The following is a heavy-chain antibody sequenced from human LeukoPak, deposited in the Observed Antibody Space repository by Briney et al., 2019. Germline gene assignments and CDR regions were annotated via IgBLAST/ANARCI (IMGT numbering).Heavy chain of an antibody. V-gene: IGHV3-23*01. CDR3: ARARPWDSSRSYYFGMDV. Sequence: GGSLRLSCTGSGFSFTNYAIRWVRQAPGTGLEWVSSIPGSGGATYYAGSVRGRFSISRDSSKNTVYLQMNSLRDEDTAVYYCARARPWDSSRSYYFGMDVWGHGTTVTVSS. CDR2: IPGSGGAT. D-gene: IGHD3-22*01. J-gene: IGHJ6*02. CDR1: GFSFTNYA.